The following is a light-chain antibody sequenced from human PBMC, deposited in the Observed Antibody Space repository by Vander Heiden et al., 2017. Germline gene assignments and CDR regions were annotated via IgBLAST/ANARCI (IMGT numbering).Light chain of an antibody. CDR1: SSDVGVYNY. V-gene: IGLV2-14*03. CDR2: DVS. Sequence: QPALTQPASVPGSPAPSITTSCTGTSSDVGVYNYVSRSQQPPGKATKLTICDVSNRPSGVSHRFSGSKSCNTASLTISGLQAADEADYYCSSYTSSSPWVFGGGTKLTVL. CDR3: SSYTSSSPWV. J-gene: IGLJ3*02.